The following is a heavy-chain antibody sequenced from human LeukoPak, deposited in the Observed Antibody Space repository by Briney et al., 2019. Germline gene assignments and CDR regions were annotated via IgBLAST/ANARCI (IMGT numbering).Heavy chain of an antibody. D-gene: IGHD1-14*01. V-gene: IGHV3-33*01. CDR2: IWYDGNNK. J-gene: IGHJ4*02. Sequence: GGSLRLSCSASGFTFTTYGMHWVRQAPGKGLEGVAIIWYDGNNKYYADSVRGRFTISRDNSKNTLYLQMNSLRGEDTAMYYCAGGEPYVYWGQGTLVTVSS. CDR3: AGGEPYVY. CDR1: GFTFTTYG.